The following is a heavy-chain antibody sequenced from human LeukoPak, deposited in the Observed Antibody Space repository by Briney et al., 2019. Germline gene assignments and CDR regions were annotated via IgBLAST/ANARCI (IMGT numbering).Heavy chain of an antibody. CDR2: IYYSGST. Sequence: PSQTLSLTCAVSGGSISSGGYSWSWIRQPPGKGLEWIGYIYYSGSTNYNPSLKSRVTISVDTSKNQFSLKLSSVTAADTAVYYCAREQWLVGTQGIDYWGQGTLVTVSS. J-gene: IGHJ4*02. V-gene: IGHV4-30-4*07. D-gene: IGHD6-19*01. CDR1: GGSISSGGYS. CDR3: AREQWLVGTQGIDY.